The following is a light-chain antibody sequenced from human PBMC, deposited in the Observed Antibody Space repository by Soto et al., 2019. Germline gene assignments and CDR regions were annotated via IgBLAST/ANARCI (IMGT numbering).Light chain of an antibody. CDR1: QAIRED. CDR2: AAS. V-gene: IGKV1-6*01. J-gene: IGKJ2*01. Sequence: AIQITQSPSSLSASVGDRVTITCRASQAIREDLSWYQQKPGKAPTVLISAASTLESGVPLRFGSSGSGIDFTLNISSLQPEDVSTYYCLQDYTFPYTVGKETKLEIK. CDR3: LQDYTFPYT.